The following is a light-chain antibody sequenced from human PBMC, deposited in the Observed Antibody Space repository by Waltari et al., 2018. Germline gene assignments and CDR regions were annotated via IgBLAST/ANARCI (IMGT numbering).Light chain of an antibody. J-gene: IGKJ1*01. V-gene: IGKV1-5*01. CDR2: DAS. CDR1: QRISRG. CDR3: QQYNSFPWT. Sequence: DIQMTQSPSTLSASVGDRVTLTCRASQRISRGLAWYQQKPGKAPKLLIYDASSLESGVPSRFSGSGSGTEFTLTISSLQPDDFATYYCQQYNSFPWTFGQGTKVEIK.